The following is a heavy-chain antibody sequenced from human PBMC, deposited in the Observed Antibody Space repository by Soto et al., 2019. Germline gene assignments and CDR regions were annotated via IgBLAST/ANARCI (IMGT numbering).Heavy chain of an antibody. CDR1: GFTFSSYG. D-gene: IGHD3-10*01. CDR3: AKDLVRGRNFDY. Sequence: GGSLRLSCAASGFTFSSYGMHWVRQAPGNGLEWVAVISYDGSNKYYADSVKGRFTISRDNSKNTLYLQMNSLRAEDTAVYYCAKDLVRGRNFDYWGQGTLVTVSS. V-gene: IGHV3-30*18. J-gene: IGHJ4*02. CDR2: ISYDGSNK.